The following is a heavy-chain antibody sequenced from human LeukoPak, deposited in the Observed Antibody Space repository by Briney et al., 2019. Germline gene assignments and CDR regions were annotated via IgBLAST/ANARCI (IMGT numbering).Heavy chain of an antibody. Sequence: PGGSLRLSCAASGFTFSSYAMSWVRQAPGKGLEWVSAISGSGGSTYYADSVKGRFTISRDNSKNTLNLQMNSLRAEDTAVYYCANSGSFGVVIYYFDYWGQGTLVTVSS. CDR2: ISGSGGST. CDR3: ANSGSFGVVIYYFDY. D-gene: IGHD3-3*01. J-gene: IGHJ4*02. CDR1: GFTFSSYA. V-gene: IGHV3-23*01.